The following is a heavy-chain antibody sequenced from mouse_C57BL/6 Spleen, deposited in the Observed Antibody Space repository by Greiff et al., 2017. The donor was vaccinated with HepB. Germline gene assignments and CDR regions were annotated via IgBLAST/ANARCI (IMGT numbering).Heavy chain of an antibody. CDR1: GYTFTSYW. J-gene: IGHJ4*01. D-gene: IGHD1-3*01. CDR3: ARRVGYYAMDY. CDR2: IHPNSGST. Sequence: LQQPGAELVKPGASVKLSCKASGYTFTSYWMHWVKQRRGQGLEWIGMIHPNSGSTNYNEKFKSKATLTVDKSSSTAYMQLSSLTSEDSAVYYCARRVGYYAMDYWGQGTSVTVSS. V-gene: IGHV1-64*01.